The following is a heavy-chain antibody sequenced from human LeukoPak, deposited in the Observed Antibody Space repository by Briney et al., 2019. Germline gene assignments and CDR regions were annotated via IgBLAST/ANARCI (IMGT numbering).Heavy chain of an antibody. J-gene: IGHJ4*02. V-gene: IGHV3-30-3*01. CDR3: ARAPTVLVGYCSSASCQADY. D-gene: IGHD2-2*01. CDR2: ISYDGSNK. Sequence: GRSLRLSCAASGFTFSSYAMHWVRQAPGKGLEWVAVISYDGSNKYYADSVKGRFTISRDNSKNTLYLQMNSLRAEDTAVYYCARAPTVLVGYCSSASCQADYWGQGTLVTVSS. CDR1: GFTFSSYA.